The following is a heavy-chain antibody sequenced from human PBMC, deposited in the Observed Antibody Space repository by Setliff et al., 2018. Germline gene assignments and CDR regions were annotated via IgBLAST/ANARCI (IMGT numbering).Heavy chain of an antibody. CDR3: VREGVDTRSSTDYRYYMDV. CDR2: TIPIFGTT. J-gene: IGHJ6*03. Sequence: SVKVSCKASGGTFSTYGISWVRQAPGQGLEWMGGTIPIFGTTNYAQKFQGRVTIITDESTNTAYMELSSLGSEDTAVYYCVREGVDTRSSTDYRYYMDVWGKGTTVTVSS. V-gene: IGHV1-69*05. D-gene: IGHD5-18*01. CDR1: GGTFSTYG.